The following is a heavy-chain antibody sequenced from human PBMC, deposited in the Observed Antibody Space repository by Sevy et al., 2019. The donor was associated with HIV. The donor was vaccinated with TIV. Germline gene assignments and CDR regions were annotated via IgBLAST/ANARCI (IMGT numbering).Heavy chain of an antibody. D-gene: IGHD3-22*01. CDR3: AREGTYYDSSGYQYYFDY. J-gene: IGHJ4*02. CDR1: GFTFSSYA. Sequence: GGSLRLSCAASGFTFSSYAMSWVRQAPGKGLEWVSAISGSGGSTYYADSVKGRFTISRDNAKNSLYLQMNSLRDEDTAVYYCAREGTYYDSSGYQYYFDYWGQGTLVTVSS. V-gene: IGHV3-23*01. CDR2: ISGSGGST.